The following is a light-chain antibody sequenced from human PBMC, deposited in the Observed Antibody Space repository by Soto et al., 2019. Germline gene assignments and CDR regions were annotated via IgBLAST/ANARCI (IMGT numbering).Light chain of an antibody. V-gene: IGKV3-20*01. J-gene: IGKJ1*01. CDR2: GAS. Sequence: EIVLTQSPGTLSLSPGERATRSCRASQSVSSSYLAWYQQKPGQAPRLLIAGASSRATGSPDRFSGSGSGTDFTLTSSRLEPEDCSVSYWQQSGSSLWTFGQGTKVGIK. CDR3: QQSGSSLWT. CDR1: QSVSSSY.